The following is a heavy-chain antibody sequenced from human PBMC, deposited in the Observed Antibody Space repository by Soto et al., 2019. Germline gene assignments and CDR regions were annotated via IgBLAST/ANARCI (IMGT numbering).Heavy chain of an antibody. CDR1: GGSFSGYY. CDR2: INHSGST. D-gene: IGHD6-13*01. CDR3: ARRSSWEIYYYSGMDG. Sequence: QVQLQQWGAGLLKPSETLSLTCAVYGGSFSGYYWSWIRQPPGKGLEWIGEINHSGSTNYNPSLKRRVTLPVDQSKNQFSVELSSVTAADTAVYYSARRSSWEIYYYSGMDGWGQGSTVTVSS. V-gene: IGHV4-34*01. J-gene: IGHJ6*02.